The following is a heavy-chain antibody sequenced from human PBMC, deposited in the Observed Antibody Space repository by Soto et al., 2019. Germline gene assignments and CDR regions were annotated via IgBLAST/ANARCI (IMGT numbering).Heavy chain of an antibody. V-gene: IGHV1-18*01. Sequence: ASVKVSCKASGGTFSSYAISWVRQAPGQGLEWMGWVIAYNYDTTYAQNVQGRVTMTTDTSTSTAYMELTSLRSDDTAVYYCARVGSVAAGRPFDYWGQGTSVTVSS. CDR3: ARVGSVAAGRPFDY. CDR1: GGTFSSYA. D-gene: IGHD2-15*01. J-gene: IGHJ4*02. CDR2: VIAYNYDT.